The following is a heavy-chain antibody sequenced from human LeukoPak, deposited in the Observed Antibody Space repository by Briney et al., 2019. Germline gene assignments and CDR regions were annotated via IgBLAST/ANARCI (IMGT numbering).Heavy chain of an antibody. CDR1: GGSFSGYY. CDR2: INHSGST. D-gene: IGHD3-10*01. J-gene: IGHJ4*02. CDR3: ARGPSHRGFDH. Sequence: SETLSLTCAVYGGSFSGYYWSWIRQPPGKGPEWIGEINHSGSTKYNPSLKSRVTISVDTSKNQFSLELSSVTAADTAVYYCARGPSHRGFDHWGQGTLVTVSS. V-gene: IGHV4-34*01.